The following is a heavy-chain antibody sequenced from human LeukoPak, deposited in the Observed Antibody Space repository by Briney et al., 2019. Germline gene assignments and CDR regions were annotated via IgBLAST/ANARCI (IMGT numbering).Heavy chain of an antibody. CDR3: ARGAASGTSRFDY. D-gene: IGHD6-13*01. CDR2: ISSSSSTI. V-gene: IGHV3-48*04. CDR1: GFTFSSYS. Sequence: SGGSLRLSCAASGFTFSSYSMNWVRQAPGKGLEWVSYISSSSSTIYYADSVKGRFTISRDNAKNSLFLQMNSLRAEDAAVYYCARGAASGTSRFDYWGQGALVTVSS. J-gene: IGHJ4*02.